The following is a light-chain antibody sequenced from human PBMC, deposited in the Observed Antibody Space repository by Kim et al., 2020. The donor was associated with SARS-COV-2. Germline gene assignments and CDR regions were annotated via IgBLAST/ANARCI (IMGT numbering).Light chain of an antibody. CDR3: QQYRRSPYS. CDR2: GAS. Sequence: LCPGERATLSCRASESVSSSYLAWYQQKPGQAPRLLIYGASSRATGIPDRFSGSGSGTGFTLTISRLEPEDFAVYFCQQYRRSPYSFGQGTKLEI. V-gene: IGKV3-20*01. J-gene: IGKJ2*03. CDR1: ESVSSSY.